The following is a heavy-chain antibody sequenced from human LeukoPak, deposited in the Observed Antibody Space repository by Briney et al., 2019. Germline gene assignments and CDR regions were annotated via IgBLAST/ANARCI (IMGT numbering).Heavy chain of an antibody. V-gene: IGHV3-30-3*01. CDR3: ARYSDPHTFDI. J-gene: IGHJ3*02. Sequence: GGSLRLSCAASGFTFSSYAMHWVRQAPGKGLEWVAVISYDGSNKYYADSVKGRFTISRDNSKNTLYLQMNSLRAEDTAVYFCARYSDPHTFDIWGQGTMVTVSS. CDR1: GFTFSSYA. CDR2: ISYDGSNK. D-gene: IGHD2-21*01.